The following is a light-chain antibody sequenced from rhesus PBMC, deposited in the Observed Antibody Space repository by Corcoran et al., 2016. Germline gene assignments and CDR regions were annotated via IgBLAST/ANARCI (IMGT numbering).Light chain of an antibody. J-gene: IGKJ3*01. CDR1: ENVNNY. CDR3: QHSYGTPFT. CDR2: AAS. V-gene: IGKV1-74*01. Sequence: DIQMTQSPSSLSASVGDRVTITCRASENVNNYLHWYKQKPGKAPILLIYAASILQSGVPSWFRGSGSGTDYTFTISSLQPEDVATYYCQHSYGTPFTFGPGTKLDIK.